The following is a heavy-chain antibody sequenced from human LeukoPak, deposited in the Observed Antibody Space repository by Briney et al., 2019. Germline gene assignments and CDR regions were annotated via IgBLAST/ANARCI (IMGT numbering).Heavy chain of an antibody. CDR2: ISAYNGAT. Sequence: ASVKVSCKGSGYTFISHGITWVRQAPGQGLEWMGLISAYNGATNYAQKLQGRVTMTTDTTTSRAYMELRSLRSDDTAVYYCARGAVGTNYYFDYWGQGTLVTVSS. D-gene: IGHD3-10*01. CDR1: GYTFISHG. J-gene: IGHJ4*02. V-gene: IGHV1-18*01. CDR3: ARGAVGTNYYFDY.